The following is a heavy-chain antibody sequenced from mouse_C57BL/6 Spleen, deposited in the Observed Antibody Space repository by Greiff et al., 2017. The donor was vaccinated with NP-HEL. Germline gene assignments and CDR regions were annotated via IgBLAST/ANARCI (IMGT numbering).Heavy chain of an antibody. CDR3: ARDYSNYEGYYAMDY. V-gene: IGHV1-80*01. Sequence: QVHVKQSGAELVKPGASVKISCKASGYAFSSYWMNWVKQRPGKGLEWIGQIYPGDGDTNYNGKFKGKATLTADKSSSTAYMQLSSLTSEDSAVYFCARDYSNYEGYYAMDYWGQGTSVTVSS. CDR1: GYAFSSYW. CDR2: IYPGDGDT. J-gene: IGHJ4*01. D-gene: IGHD2-5*01.